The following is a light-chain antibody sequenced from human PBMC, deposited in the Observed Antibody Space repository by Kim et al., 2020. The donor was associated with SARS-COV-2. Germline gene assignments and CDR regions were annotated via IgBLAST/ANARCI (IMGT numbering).Light chain of an antibody. CDR2: RST. CDR1: NSNIGSND. CDR3: ATWDDRLSGVV. J-gene: IGLJ2*01. V-gene: IGLV1-47*01. Sequence: GERVTSACSGSNSNIGSNDVSWYQQLPGASPKLLSFRSTVRASGVPDRCSGSRSGTSASLAISGLRSEDEADYYCATWDDRLSGVVFGGGTQITVL.